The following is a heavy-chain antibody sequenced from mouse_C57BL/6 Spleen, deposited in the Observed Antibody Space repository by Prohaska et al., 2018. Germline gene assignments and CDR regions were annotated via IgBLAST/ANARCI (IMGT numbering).Heavy chain of an antibody. D-gene: IGHD4-1*01. CDR2: IRLKSDYDET. CDR3: TAPAGSTDY. CDR1: GFTFSNYW. J-gene: IGHJ2*01. Sequence: EVKLEESGGGLVQPGGSMKLSCVASGFTFSNYWMNWVRQSPEKGLEGVAQIRLKSDYDETHDAKYVKGTFTISIDDAKSSVYLQMDNLRAEDTGIYYCTAPAGSTDYWGQGTTLTVSS. V-gene: IGHV6-3*01.